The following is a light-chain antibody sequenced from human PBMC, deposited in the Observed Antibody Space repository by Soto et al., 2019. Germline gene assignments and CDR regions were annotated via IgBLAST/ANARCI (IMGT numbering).Light chain of an antibody. Sequence: QAVVTQEPSLTVSPGGTVTLTCGSSTGAVTTSHYPYWFQRKPGQAPRTLIFDTTNRHSWTPARFSGSLLGGKAALTLSGAQPEDEAEYYCLLFYGDAHAVFGGGTQLTVL. CDR3: LLFYGDAHAV. J-gene: IGLJ2*01. CDR2: DTT. V-gene: IGLV7-46*01. CDR1: TGAVTTSHY.